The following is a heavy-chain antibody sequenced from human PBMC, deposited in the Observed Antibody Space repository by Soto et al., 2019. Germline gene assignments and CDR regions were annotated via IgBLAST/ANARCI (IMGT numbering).Heavy chain of an antibody. CDR2: MNPNSGNT. CDR1: GYTFTSYD. Sequence: QVQLVQSGAEVKKPGASVKVSCKASGYTFTSYDINWVRQATGQGLEWMGWMNPNSGNTGYAQKFQGRVNMNRNTSISTGYMELRSLRSEDTAVYYCARSYQVDTDDGWVSGWGQGTLVTVSS. CDR3: ARSYQVDTDDGWVSG. V-gene: IGHV1-8*01. D-gene: IGHD2-2*01. J-gene: IGHJ4*02.